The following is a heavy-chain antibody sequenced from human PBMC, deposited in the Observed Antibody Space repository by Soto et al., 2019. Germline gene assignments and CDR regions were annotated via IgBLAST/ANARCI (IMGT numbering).Heavy chain of an antibody. Sequence: PSETLSLTCTVSGGSISSGDYYWSWIRQPPGKGLEWIGYIYYSGSTYYNPSLKSRVTISVDTSKNQFSLKLSSVTAADTAVYYCARDTAGGWFDPWGQGTLVTVCS. CDR2: IYYSGST. D-gene: IGHD2-8*02. CDR3: ARDTAGGWFDP. CDR1: GGSISSGDYY. V-gene: IGHV4-30-4*01. J-gene: IGHJ5*02.